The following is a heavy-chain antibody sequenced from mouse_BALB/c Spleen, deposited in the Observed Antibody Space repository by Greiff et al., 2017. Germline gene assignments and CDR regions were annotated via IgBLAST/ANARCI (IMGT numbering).Heavy chain of an antibody. CDR1: GYTFTNYW. D-gene: IGHD1-1*01. J-gene: IGHJ3*01. Sequence: VKLMESGAELVRPGTSVKISCKASGYTFTNYWLGWVKQRPGHGLEWIGDIYPGGGYTNYNEKFKGKATLTADTSSSTAYMQLSSLTSEDSAVYFCARSDGSSSWFAYWGQGTLVTVSA. CDR3: ARSDGSSSWFAY. V-gene: IGHV1-63*02. CDR2: IYPGGGYT.